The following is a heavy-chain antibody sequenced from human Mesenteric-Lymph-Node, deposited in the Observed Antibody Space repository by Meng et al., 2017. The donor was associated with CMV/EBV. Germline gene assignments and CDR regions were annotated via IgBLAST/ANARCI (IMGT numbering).Heavy chain of an antibody. CDR3: AKEGNYYGSGSLLYYFDY. D-gene: IGHD3-10*01. CDR1: GFTFSSYG. Sequence: GESLKISCAASGFTFSSYGMDWVRQAPGKGLEWVGFIRYDGSIKYYADSVKGRFAISRDNSKNTLYLQMNTLRAEDTAVYYCAKEGNYYGSGSLLYYFDYWGQGTLVTVSS. J-gene: IGHJ4*02. CDR2: IRYDGSIK. V-gene: IGHV3-30*02.